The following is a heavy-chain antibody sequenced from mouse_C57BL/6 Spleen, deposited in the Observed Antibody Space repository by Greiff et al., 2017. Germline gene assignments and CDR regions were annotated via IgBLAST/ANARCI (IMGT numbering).Heavy chain of an antibody. CDR1: GYSITSGYY. J-gene: IGHJ3*01. CDR2: ISYDGSN. V-gene: IGHV3-6*01. D-gene: IGHD3-3*01. CDR3: AREEGLAWFAY. Sequence: DVQLVESGPGLVKPSQSLSLTCSVTGYSITSGYYWNWIRQFPGNKLEWMGYISYDGSNNYNPSLKNRISITRDTSKNQFFLKLNSVTTEDTATYYCAREEGLAWFAYWGQGTLVTVSA.